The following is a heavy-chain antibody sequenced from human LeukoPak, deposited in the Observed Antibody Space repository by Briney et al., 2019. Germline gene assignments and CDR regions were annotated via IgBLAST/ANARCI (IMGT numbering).Heavy chain of an antibody. CDR1: GYTFTSYD. CDR2: TNPNSGNT. D-gene: IGHD3-3*01. CDR3: ARGGLYDFWSGYSDY. J-gene: IGHJ4*02. V-gene: IGHV1-8*03. Sequence: ASVKVSCKASGYTFTSYDINWVRQAPGQGLEWMGWTNPNSGNTGYAQKFQGRVTITRNTSISTAYMELSSLRSEDTAVYYCARGGLYDFWSGYSDYWGQGTLVTVSS.